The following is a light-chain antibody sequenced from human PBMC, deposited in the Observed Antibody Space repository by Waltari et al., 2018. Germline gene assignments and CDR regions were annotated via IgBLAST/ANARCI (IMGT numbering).Light chain of an antibody. CDR2: EVN. Sequence: QSALTQPASVSGAPGQSITISCTGTSTDIGDYNYVTWYQSYPGKAPKLMIYEVNNRPSEVSNRCSGSKSGNTASLTISGLQAEDEADYYCGSYTTSSRDYVFGTGTKVTVL. CDR3: GSYTTSSRDYV. V-gene: IGLV2-14*01. CDR1: STDIGDYNY. J-gene: IGLJ1*01.